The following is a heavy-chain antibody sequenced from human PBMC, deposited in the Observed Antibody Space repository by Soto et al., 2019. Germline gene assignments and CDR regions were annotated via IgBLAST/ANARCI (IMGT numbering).Heavy chain of an antibody. CDR2: IYYTGNT. Sequence: SETLSLPCTVSGCPVSSGSYFWGWVRQPPGKGLEWIGYIYYTGNTDYNPSLNSRVTISLDTSKNQFSLKLTSVTAADTAVYYCARDHNFDTTGYPLDTWGQGSMVTVSS. V-gene: IGHV4-61*01. CDR1: GCPVSSGSYF. D-gene: IGHD3-22*01. CDR3: ARDHNFDTTGYPLDT. J-gene: IGHJ5*02.